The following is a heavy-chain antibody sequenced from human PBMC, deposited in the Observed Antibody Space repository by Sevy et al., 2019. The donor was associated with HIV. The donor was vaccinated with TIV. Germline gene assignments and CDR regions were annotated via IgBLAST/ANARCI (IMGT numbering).Heavy chain of an antibody. D-gene: IGHD3-9*01. J-gene: IGHJ4*02. CDR1: GYRFASYW. V-gene: IGHV5-51*01. CDR2: LFPGNSDI. Sequence: GESLKISCQTSGYRFASYWIAWVRQKPGIGLEWVATLFPGNSDIRHSPSFRGRVTASADKSISTTYLQWSSLEASDTGIYFCARGRLVNRIDYFDSWGQGTRVTVSS. CDR3: ARGRLVNRIDYFDS.